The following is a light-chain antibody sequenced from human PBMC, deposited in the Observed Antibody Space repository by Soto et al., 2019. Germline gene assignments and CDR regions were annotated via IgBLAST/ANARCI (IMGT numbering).Light chain of an antibody. Sequence: EIVLTQSPATLSLSPGERATLSCRASQSVSSYLAWYQQKPGQAPRLLIYDASNRATGIPARFSGSGSGTDFTLTISSLXXXXXXXXXXQXRSXXXPITFGQGTRLXIK. CDR3: QXRSXXXPIT. CDR2: DAS. CDR1: QSVSSY. V-gene: IGKV3-11*01. J-gene: IGKJ5*01.